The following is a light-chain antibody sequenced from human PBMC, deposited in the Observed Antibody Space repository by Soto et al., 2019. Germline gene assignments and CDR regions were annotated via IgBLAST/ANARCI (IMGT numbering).Light chain of an antibody. CDR3: GSYASATLI. Sequence: QSVLTQPASVSGSPGQSITISRTGSNSDIGAYDYVSWYQQHPGKPPTLLIYEVTFRPSGVPNRFSGSKSGNTATLTISGLLTEDEADYYCGSYASATLIFGGGTKLTVL. J-gene: IGLJ2*01. CDR2: EVT. V-gene: IGLV2-14*01. CDR1: NSDIGAYDY.